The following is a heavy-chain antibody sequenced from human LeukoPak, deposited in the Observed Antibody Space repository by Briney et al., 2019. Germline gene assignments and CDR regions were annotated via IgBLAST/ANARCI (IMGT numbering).Heavy chain of an antibody. V-gene: IGHV4-34*01. J-gene: IGHJ6*03. CDR3: ARGRQDVTMIVVVMTVVSYYSDV. CDR2: MNPSGST. D-gene: IGHD3-22*01. Sequence: PSETLSLTCAVYGGSFSGYYWNCIRQTPEKGLEWIGEMNPSGSTNYNPSLKSRVTISVDTSKNQFSLELSSVTDADTAVYYCARGRQDVTMIVVVMTVVSYYSDVWGKGST. CDR1: GGSFSGYY.